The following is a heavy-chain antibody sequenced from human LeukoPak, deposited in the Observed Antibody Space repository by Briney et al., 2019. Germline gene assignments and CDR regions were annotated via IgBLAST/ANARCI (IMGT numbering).Heavy chain of an antibody. Sequence: GGSLRLSCAASGFTFSSYAMNWVRQAPGKGLKWVSGISESGAITHYADSVKGRFTISRDNAKNSLYLQMNSLRAEDTAVYYCASTGYSSEKVSRYFDLWGRGTLVTVSS. V-gene: IGHV3-23*01. CDR3: ASTGYSSEKVSRYFDL. D-gene: IGHD6-25*01. CDR1: GFTFSSYA. J-gene: IGHJ2*01. CDR2: ISESGAIT.